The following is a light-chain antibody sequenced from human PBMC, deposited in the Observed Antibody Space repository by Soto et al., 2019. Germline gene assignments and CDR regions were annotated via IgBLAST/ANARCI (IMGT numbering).Light chain of an antibody. CDR3: AAWDDTLNGWV. V-gene: IGLV1-44*01. J-gene: IGLJ3*02. Sequence: QSVLTQPPSASGIPGQGVTISCSGSTSTIGSNFVIWYQQLPGTAPKLLIYSNNKRPSGVPDRFSGSKSGTSASLAISGLQSEDEADYYCAAWDDTLNGWVFGGGTKLTVL. CDR2: SNN. CDR1: TSTIGSNF.